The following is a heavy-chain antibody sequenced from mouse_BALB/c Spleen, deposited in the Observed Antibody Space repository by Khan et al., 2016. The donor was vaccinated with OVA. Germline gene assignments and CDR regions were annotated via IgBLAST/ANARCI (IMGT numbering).Heavy chain of an antibody. CDR3: STSGHYGGRYYFAMDY. V-gene: IGHV1-7*01. Sequence: QVQLQQSGAELAKPGASVMMSCKASGYTFSTYWMHWVKQRPGQGLEWIGYINPSTGYNEYNQKFKDKATLTADKSSTPAYMQLSSLTSEDSAVDYWSTSGHYGGRYYFAMDYWGQGTAVTVSS. CDR1: GYTFSTYW. CDR2: INPSTGYN. J-gene: IGHJ4*01. D-gene: IGHD1-1*01.